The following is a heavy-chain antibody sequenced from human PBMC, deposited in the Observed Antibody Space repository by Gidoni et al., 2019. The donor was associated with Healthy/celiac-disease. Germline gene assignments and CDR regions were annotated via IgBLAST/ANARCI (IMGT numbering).Heavy chain of an antibody. CDR2: LSGRGSST. Sequence: EVQLLESGGGLVQPGGSLRLSCAASGFTFSSYAMSWVRQAPGKGLEWVSSLSGRGSSTSYADSVKGRFTISRDNSKNTLYLQMNSLIAEDTAVYYCAKIHIVVVPAAKDDAFDIWGQGTMVTVSS. V-gene: IGHV3-23*01. CDR1: GFTFSSYA. D-gene: IGHD2-2*01. CDR3: AKIHIVVVPAAKDDAFDI. J-gene: IGHJ3*02.